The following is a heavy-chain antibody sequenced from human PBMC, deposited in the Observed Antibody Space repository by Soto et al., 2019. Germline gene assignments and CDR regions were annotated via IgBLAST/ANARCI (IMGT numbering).Heavy chain of an antibody. CDR3: AKDRWGVLRFLEWSLDY. V-gene: IGHV3-23*01. CDR2: INGSGGST. CDR1: GFTFSSYA. D-gene: IGHD3-3*01. J-gene: IGHJ4*02. Sequence: GGSLRLSCAASGFTFSSYAMSWVRQAPGKGLEWVSAINGSGGSTYYADSVKGRFTISRDNSKNTLYLQMNSLRAEDTAVYYCAKDRWGVLRFLEWSLDYWGQGTLVTVSS.